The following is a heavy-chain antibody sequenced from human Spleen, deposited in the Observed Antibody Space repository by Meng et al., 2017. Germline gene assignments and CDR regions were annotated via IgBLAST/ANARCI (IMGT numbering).Heavy chain of an antibody. CDR3: AREPAGGSADY. V-gene: IGHV1-69*10. J-gene: IGHJ4*02. CDR1: GDTFTTYT. Sequence: QVQLVQSGAEVKKPGSSVKVSCKASGDTFTTYTISWVRQAAGQGLGWMGGIIPIPGIANYAQKFQSRVTITSDKSTSTDYMELRSLRSDDKAVYYCAREPAGGSADYWGQGTLVTVSS. D-gene: IGHD6-13*01. CDR2: IIPIPGIA.